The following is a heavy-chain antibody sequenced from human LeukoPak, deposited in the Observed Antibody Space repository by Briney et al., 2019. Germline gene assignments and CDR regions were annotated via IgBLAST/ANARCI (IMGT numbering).Heavy chain of an antibody. J-gene: IGHJ4*01. CDR1: GGFISSGGYY. D-gene: IGHD3-22*01. Sequence: SEALSLTCTVSGGFISSGGYYWSWIRQHPGKGLECIGYIYYSGSTYYNPSLKSRVTISVDTSKDQFSLKLSSVTAADTAVYYCARGPYYYDSPYFDHWGQEPWSPSPQ. CDR2: IYYSGST. V-gene: IGHV4-31*03. CDR3: ARGPYYYDSPYFDH.